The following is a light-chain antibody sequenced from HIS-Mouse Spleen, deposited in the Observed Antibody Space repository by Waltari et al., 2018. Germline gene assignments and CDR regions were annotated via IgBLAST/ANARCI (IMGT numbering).Light chain of an antibody. CDR3: CSYAGSSTYVV. CDR1: SSDVGSYNL. J-gene: IGLJ2*01. CDR2: EGS. Sequence: QSALTQPASVSGSPGQSITISCTGTSSDVGSYNLVSWYQQHPGKAPKLMIYEGSKRPSGVSNRFSGSKSGNTASLTISGRPAEDEADYYCCSYAGSSTYVVFGGGTKLTVL. V-gene: IGLV2-23*01.